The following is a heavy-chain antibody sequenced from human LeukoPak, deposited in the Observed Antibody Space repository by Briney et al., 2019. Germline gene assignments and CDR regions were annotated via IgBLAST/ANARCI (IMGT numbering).Heavy chain of an antibody. J-gene: IGHJ4*02. CDR1: GFTVSSNY. V-gene: IGHV3-53*01. CDR3: ARDSGASSSWEYYFDY. D-gene: IGHD6-13*01. Sequence: GGSLRLSCAASGFTVSSNYMSWVRQAPGKGLEWVSVIYSGGSTYYADSVKGRFTISRDNSKNTLYLQMNSLRAEDTAVYYCARDSGASSSWEYYFDYWGQGTLVTVSS. CDR2: IYSGGST.